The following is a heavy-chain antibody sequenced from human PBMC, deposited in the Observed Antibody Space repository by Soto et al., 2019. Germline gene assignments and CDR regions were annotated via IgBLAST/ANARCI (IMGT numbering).Heavy chain of an antibody. D-gene: IGHD2-15*01. CDR1: GFTFSSYG. CDR2: ISYDGSDK. CDR3: AKDSTHCSGGSCYHFDF. Sequence: QVQLVESGGGVVQPGMSLRLSCAASGFTFSSYGIHWVRQAPGKGLEWVAVISYDGSDKYYADSVKGRFTISRDNSKNTLYLQMNSLRVEDTAVYYCAKDSTHCSGGSCYHFDFWGQGTLVTVPS. J-gene: IGHJ4*02. V-gene: IGHV3-30*18.